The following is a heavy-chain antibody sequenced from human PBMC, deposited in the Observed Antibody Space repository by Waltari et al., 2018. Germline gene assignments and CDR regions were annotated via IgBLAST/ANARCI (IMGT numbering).Heavy chain of an antibody. J-gene: IGHJ3*01. V-gene: IGHV1-2*04. Sequence: QVQLVQSGAEVRKPGASVKVSCPASGYNFIDYYVHWVRQAPGQGLEWMGWVNPNSGGTMYLRKFEGWVTFSTDTSVNTAYMEVTRLKSDDTATYFCARARAWGPKAFDVWGQGTRLTVSS. CDR2: VNPNSGGT. CDR1: GYNFIDYY. CDR3: ARARAWGPKAFDV. D-gene: IGHD7-27*01.